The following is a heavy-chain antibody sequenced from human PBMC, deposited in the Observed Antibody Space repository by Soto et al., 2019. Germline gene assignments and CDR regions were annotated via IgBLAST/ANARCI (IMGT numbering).Heavy chain of an antibody. CDR3: AREPLT. CDR1: GFTFSSYG. CDR2: IWYDGSNK. V-gene: IGHV3-33*01. Sequence: QVQLVESGGGVVQPGRSLRLSCAASGFTFSSYGMHWVRQAPGKGLEWVAVIWYDGSNKYYADSVKGRFTISRDNSRNRLYLQMNSLRAEDTAVYYCAREPLTWGQGTLVTVSS. J-gene: IGHJ4*02.